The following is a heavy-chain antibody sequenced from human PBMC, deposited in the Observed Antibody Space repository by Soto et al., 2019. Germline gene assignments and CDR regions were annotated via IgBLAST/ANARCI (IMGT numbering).Heavy chain of an antibody. CDR3: ARGLKRIYYYYGMDV. D-gene: IGHD6-25*01. J-gene: IGHJ6*02. Sequence: SETLSLTCAVYGGSFSGYYWSWIRQPPGKGLEWIGEINHSGSTNYNPSLKSRVTISVDTSKNQFSLKLSSVTAADTAVYYCARGLKRIYYYYGMDVWGQGTTVTVSS. CDR1: GGSFSGYY. CDR2: INHSGST. V-gene: IGHV4-34*01.